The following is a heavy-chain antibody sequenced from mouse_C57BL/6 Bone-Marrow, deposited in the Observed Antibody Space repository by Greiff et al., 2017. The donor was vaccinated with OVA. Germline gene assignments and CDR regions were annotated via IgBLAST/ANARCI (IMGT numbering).Heavy chain of an antibody. V-gene: IGHV5-4*03. Sequence: DVKLQESGGGLVKPGGSLKLSCAASGFTFSSYAMSWVRQTPEKRLEWVATISAGGSYTYYPDNVKGRFTISRDNAKNNLYLQMSHLKSEDTAMYYCASLSTINYWGQGTTLTVSS. D-gene: IGHD2-1*01. CDR2: ISAGGSYT. CDR3: ASLSTINY. J-gene: IGHJ2*01. CDR1: GFTFSSYA.